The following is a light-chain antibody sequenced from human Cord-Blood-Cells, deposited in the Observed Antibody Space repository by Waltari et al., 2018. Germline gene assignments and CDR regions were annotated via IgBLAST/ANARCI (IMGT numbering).Light chain of an antibody. CDR3: QQSYSTPWT. Sequence: DIQMTQSPSSLSASVGDRVTITCRASQSISSYLNGYQQKPGKAPKLLIYAASSLQSGVPSRFSGRGSGTDFTLTISSLQPEDFATYYCQQSYSTPWTFGQGTKVEIK. J-gene: IGKJ1*01. V-gene: IGKV1-39*01. CDR1: QSISSY. CDR2: AAS.